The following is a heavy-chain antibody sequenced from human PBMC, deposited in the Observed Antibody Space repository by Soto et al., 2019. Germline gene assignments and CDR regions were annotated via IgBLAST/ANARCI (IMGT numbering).Heavy chain of an antibody. V-gene: IGHV3-30-3*01. D-gene: IGHD3-3*01. CDR1: GFTFSSYA. CDR2: ISYDGSNK. CDR3: ARDPLRFLEWLFSDSFFDY. J-gene: IGHJ4*02. Sequence: GGSLRLSCAASGFTFSSYAMHWVRQAPGKGLEWVAVISYDGSNKYYADSVKGRFTISRDNSKNTLYLQMNSLRAEDTAVYYCARDPLRFLEWLFSDSFFDYWGQGTLVTVSS.